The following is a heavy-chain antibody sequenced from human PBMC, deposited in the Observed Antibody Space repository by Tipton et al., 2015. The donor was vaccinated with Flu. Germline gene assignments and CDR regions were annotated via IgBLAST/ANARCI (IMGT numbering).Heavy chain of an antibody. D-gene: IGHD3-16*01. Sequence: SLRLSCEASGFTVSTNYMGWVRQATGKGLEWVPVIYRGDRTYYGEAVKGRFNTSRNNSKKTLYVQVNSLRVEDTAVYYCARVREANYAYGMDVWGQGTTVTVSS. J-gene: IGHJ6*02. V-gene: IGHV3-53*01. CDR3: ARVREANYAYGMDV. CDR2: IYRGDRT. CDR1: GFTVSTNY.